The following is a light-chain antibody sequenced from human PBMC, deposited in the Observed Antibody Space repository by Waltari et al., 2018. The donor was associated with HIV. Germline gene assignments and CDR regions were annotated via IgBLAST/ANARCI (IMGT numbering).Light chain of an antibody. CDR2: ENN. CDR1: TSNVGNNY. V-gene: IGLV1-51*02. J-gene: IGLJ2*01. Sequence: QSVLTQPPSVSAAPGQKVTISCSGSTSNVGNNYVSWYQHLPGTAPKLLIFENNIRPSGIPDRFSGSKSGTSATLGITGLQTGDEADYFCGTWDISLSAGVFGGGTTLTVL. CDR3: GTWDISLSAGV.